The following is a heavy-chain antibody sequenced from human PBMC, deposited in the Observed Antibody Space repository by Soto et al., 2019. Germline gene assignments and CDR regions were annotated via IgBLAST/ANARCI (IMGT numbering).Heavy chain of an antibody. D-gene: IGHD6-19*01. CDR3: ARPFDTSGWYDH. V-gene: IGHV5-51*01. Sequence: GESLKISCKGSGYSFTTYWIAWVRQMPGKGLECMGIIYPGDSDTRYSPSFRGQVTISADKSINTAYLQWSSLKASDSAIYYCARPFDTSGWYDHWGQGTLVTVSS. J-gene: IGHJ5*02. CDR1: GYSFTTYW. CDR2: IYPGDSDT.